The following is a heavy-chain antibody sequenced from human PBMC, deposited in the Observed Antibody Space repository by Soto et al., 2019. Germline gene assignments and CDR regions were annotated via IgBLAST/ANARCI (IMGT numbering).Heavy chain of an antibody. CDR1: GYTFTSDD. V-gene: IGHV1-8*01. CDR2: MNRNSGNT. D-gene: IGHD7-27*01. CDR3: ARERRLGIDGMDG. Sequence: QVQLVQSGAEVKKPGASVKVSCKASGYTFTSDDINWVRQATGQGLEWMGWMNRNSGNTGYVQKFQGRVTMTWNTSLSTAYMELSSLRSEATAVYYWARERRLGIDGMDGWGQGPTVTVSS. J-gene: IGHJ6*02.